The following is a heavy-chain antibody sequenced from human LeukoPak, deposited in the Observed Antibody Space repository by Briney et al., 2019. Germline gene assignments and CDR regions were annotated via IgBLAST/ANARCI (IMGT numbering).Heavy chain of an antibody. CDR1: GGSFSGYY. V-gene: IGHV4-34*01. Sequence: SETLSLTCAVYGGSFSGYYWSWIRQPPGKGLEWIGEINHSGSTNYNPSLKSRVTMSVDTSKNQFSLKLSSVTAADAAVYYCARQIGRGISNYFDYWGQGTLVTVSS. CDR2: INHSGST. J-gene: IGHJ4*02. D-gene: IGHD6-13*01. CDR3: ARQIGRGISNYFDY.